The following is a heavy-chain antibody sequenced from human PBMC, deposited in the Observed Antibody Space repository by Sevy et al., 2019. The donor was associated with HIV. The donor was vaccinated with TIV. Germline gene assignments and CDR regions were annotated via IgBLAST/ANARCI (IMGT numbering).Heavy chain of an antibody. D-gene: IGHD3-3*01. V-gene: IGHV3-23*01. CDR3: AKGTSGEWLSAVDI. J-gene: IGHJ3*02. Sequence: GGSLRLSCAASGFTFSTYAMSWVRQAPGKGLEWVSGISGSGGKTYYADSVKGRLTISRDNSKNTLYLQMNSLRAEDTAVYYCAKGTSGEWLSAVDIWGQGTMVTVSS. CDR2: ISGSGGKT. CDR1: GFTFSTYA.